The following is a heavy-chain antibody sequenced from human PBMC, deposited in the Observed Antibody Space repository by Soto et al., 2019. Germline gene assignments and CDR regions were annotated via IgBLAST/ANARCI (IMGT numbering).Heavy chain of an antibody. J-gene: IGHJ3*02. Sequence: SETLSLTCAVYGGSFSGYYWSWIRQPPGKGLEWIGEINHSGSTNYNPSLKSRVTISVDTSKNQFSLKLSSVTAADTAVYYCAISRLGDDAFDIWGQGTMVTVSS. V-gene: IGHV4-34*01. CDR1: GGSFSGYY. D-gene: IGHD3-16*01. CDR3: AISRLGDDAFDI. CDR2: INHSGST.